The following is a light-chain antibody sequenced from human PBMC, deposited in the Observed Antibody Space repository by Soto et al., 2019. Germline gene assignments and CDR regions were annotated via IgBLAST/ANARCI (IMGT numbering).Light chain of an antibody. CDR3: SSYTSSSTLYV. CDR1: SSDFGGYNY. Sequence: QSALTQPASVSGSPGQSITISCTGTSSDFGGYNYVSWYQQHPGKAPKLMIYDVSNRPSGVSNRFSGSKSGNTASLTISGLQAEDEADCYCSSYTSSSTLYVFGTGTRSPS. CDR2: DVS. J-gene: IGLJ1*01. V-gene: IGLV2-14*01.